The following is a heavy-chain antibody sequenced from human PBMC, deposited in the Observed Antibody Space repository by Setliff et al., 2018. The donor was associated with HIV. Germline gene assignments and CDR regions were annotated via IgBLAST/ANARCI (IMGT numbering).Heavy chain of an antibody. CDR3: AKTREINNFWSGIDY. V-gene: IGHV3-33*03. CDR2: INYDESSE. CDR1: GFTFSAHG. J-gene: IGHJ4*02. Sequence: LRLSCAASGFTFSAHGMHWVRQAPGKGLEWVAFINYDESSEYYVDSVKGRVTISRDNARNTLFLQMNSLGVEDTAVYYCAKTREINNFWSGIDYWGQGTLVTVS. D-gene: IGHD3-3*01.